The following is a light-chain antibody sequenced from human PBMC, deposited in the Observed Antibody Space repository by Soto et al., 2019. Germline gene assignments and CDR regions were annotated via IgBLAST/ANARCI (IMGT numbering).Light chain of an antibody. V-gene: IGLV4-69*01. CDR1: SGHSNYA. Sequence: QLVLTQSPSASASLGASVKLTCTLSSGHSNYAIAWHQQLPEKGPRYLMKVNSDGSHSKGDGIPDRFSGSSSGAERYLTISSLQSGDEADYYCQTWDTGIVLFGGGTKLTVL. J-gene: IGLJ2*01. CDR3: QTWDTGIVL. CDR2: VNSDGSH.